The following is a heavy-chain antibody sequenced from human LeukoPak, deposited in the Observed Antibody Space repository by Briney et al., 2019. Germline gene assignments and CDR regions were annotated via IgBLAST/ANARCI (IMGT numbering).Heavy chain of an antibody. D-gene: IGHD1-14*01. Sequence: PSETLSLTCTVSGGSINSRSYYWGWIRQPPGKGLEWIGSIYYSGSTYHNPSLKSRVTISVDTSKNQFSLKLSSVTAADTAVYYCARGLLTTRYFDYWGQGTLVTVSS. V-gene: IGHV4-39*07. CDR1: GGSINSRSYY. CDR3: ARGLLTTRYFDY. CDR2: IYYSGST. J-gene: IGHJ4*02.